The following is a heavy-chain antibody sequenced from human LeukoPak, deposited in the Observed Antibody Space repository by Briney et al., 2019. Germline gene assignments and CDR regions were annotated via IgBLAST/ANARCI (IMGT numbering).Heavy chain of an antibody. D-gene: IGHD3-10*01. Sequence: PGGSLRLSCAASGFTVSSNYMSWVRQAPGKGLEWVSVIYSGGSTYYADSVKGRFTISRDNSKNTLYLQMNSLRAEDTAVYYCARDWGGPPYYYGMDVWGQGTTVTVSS. CDR1: GFTVSSNY. V-gene: IGHV3-66*01. J-gene: IGHJ6*02. CDR3: ARDWGGPPYYYGMDV. CDR2: IYSGGST.